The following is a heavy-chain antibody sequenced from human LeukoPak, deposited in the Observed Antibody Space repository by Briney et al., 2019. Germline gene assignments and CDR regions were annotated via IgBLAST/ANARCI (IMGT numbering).Heavy chain of an antibody. V-gene: IGHV1-24*01. Sequence: ASVKVSCKVSGYTLTELSMHWVRQAPGKGLEWMGGFDPEEGETIYAQKFQGRLTMTEDTSTDTAYMELSSLRSEDTAVYYCATASVDTAMEAFDYWGQGTLVTVSS. CDR3: ATASVDTAMEAFDY. D-gene: IGHD5-18*01. CDR2: FDPEEGET. J-gene: IGHJ4*02. CDR1: GYTLTELS.